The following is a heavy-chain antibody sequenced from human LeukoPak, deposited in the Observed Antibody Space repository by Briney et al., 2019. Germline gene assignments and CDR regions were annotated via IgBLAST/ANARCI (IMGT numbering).Heavy chain of an antibody. CDR1: GGFLSGNY. CDR2: ISHDGST. D-gene: IGHD3-22*01. Sequence: SETLSLTCAVNGGFLSGNYWSWIRQPPGKGLEWIGEISHDGSTNYNSSLKRRVTISVVTSKNQFSLKLSSVTAADTAVYYCAREAYYYDSSGYYQKRYYYYGMDVWGQGTTVTVSS. V-gene: IGHV4-34*01. CDR3: AREAYYYDSSGYYQKRYYYYGMDV. J-gene: IGHJ6*02.